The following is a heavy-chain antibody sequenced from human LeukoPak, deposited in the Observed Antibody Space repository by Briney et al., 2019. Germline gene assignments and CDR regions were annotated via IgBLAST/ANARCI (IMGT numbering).Heavy chain of an antibody. D-gene: IGHD6-6*01. V-gene: IGHV4-39*07. CDR2: IYYSGST. CDR3: ARLRILAFRIAARQVGEDY. CDR1: GGSISSSSYY. J-gene: IGHJ4*02. Sequence: SETLSLTCTVSGGSISSSSYYWGWIRQPPGKGLEWIGSIYYSGSTYYNPSLKSRVTISVDTSKNQFSLKLSSVTAADTAVYYCARLRILAFRIAARQVGEDYWGQGTLVTVSS.